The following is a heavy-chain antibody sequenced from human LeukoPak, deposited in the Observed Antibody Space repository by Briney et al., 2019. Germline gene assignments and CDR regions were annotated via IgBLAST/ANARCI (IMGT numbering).Heavy chain of an antibody. D-gene: IGHD3-10*01. Sequence: ASVKVSCKSSGYTFTSYGISWVRQPHAQGLEWMGWISAYNGNTNYAQKLQGRVTMTTDTSTSTAYMELRSLRSDNTAEYYCARDLYYYGSGSYASYGMDVWGQGTTVTVSS. CDR2: ISAYNGNT. CDR3: ARDLYYYGSGSYASYGMDV. CDR1: GYTFTSYG. J-gene: IGHJ6*02. V-gene: IGHV1-18*01.